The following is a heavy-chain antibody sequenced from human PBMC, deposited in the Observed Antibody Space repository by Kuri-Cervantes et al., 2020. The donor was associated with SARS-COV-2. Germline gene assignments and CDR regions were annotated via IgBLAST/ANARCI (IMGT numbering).Heavy chain of an antibody. CDR1: GGSFSGYY. J-gene: IGHJ5*02. CDR2: IYYSGSN. V-gene: IGHV4-34*01. Sequence: SETLTLTCAVYGGSFSGYYWSWIRQPPGKGLEWIGSIYYSGSNYYNPSLKSRVTISVDTSKNQFSLKLSSVTAADTAVYYCARDFRPIVVVPAAENWFDPWGQGTLVTVSS. D-gene: IGHD2-2*01. CDR3: ARDFRPIVVVPAAENWFDP.